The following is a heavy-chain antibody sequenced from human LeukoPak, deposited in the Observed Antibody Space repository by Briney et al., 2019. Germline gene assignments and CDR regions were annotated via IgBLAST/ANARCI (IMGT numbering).Heavy chain of an antibody. CDR2: IYSGGST. J-gene: IGHJ5*02. CDR1: GFTVSSNY. Sequence: GGSLRLSCAASGFTVSSNYMSWVRQAPGKGLEWVSVIYSGGSTYYADSVKGRFTISRDNSKNTLYLQMNSLKTEDTAVYYCTRDYSSSWYGRFDPWGQGTLVTVSS. D-gene: IGHD6-13*01. V-gene: IGHV3-53*01. CDR3: TRDYSSSWYGRFDP.